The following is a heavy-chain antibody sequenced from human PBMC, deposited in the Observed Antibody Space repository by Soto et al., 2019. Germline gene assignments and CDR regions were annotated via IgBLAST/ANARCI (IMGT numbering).Heavy chain of an antibody. J-gene: IGHJ6*02. D-gene: IGHD2-15*01. CDR3: ATLWDCSCCGCYYYHYAMHV. Sequence: EGSLRLSCAASGFTFSSYAMHWVRQAPGKGLEWVAVISYDGSNKYYADSVKGRFTISRDNSKNTLYLQLNTLRAEDTAVYYCATLWDCSCCGCYYYHYAMHVCGQGTTVPVS. V-gene: IGHV3-30*03. CDR1: GFTFSSYA. CDR2: ISYDGSNK.